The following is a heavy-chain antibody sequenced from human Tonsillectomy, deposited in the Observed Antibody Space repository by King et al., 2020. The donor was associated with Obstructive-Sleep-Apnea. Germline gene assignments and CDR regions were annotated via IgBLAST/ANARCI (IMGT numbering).Heavy chain of an antibody. CDR3: ASDSRQELARYYYYYGMDV. V-gene: IGHV3-7*03. D-gene: IGHD1-1*01. J-gene: IGHJ6*02. CDR2: IHQNGTEK. Sequence: VQLVESGGGLVQPGGSLRLSCTASEFTFSHYWMSWVRLAPGKGLEWVANIHQNGTEKYYVDSVKGRFTISRDNAKNSLYLKMNSLRADDTAVYYCASDSRQELARYYYYYGMDVWGHGTTVTVSS. CDR1: EFTFSHYW.